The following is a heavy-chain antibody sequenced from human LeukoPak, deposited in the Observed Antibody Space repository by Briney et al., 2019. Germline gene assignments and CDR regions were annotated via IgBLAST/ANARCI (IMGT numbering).Heavy chain of an antibody. J-gene: IGHJ4*02. CDR3: AREGHSSGRAGFLDY. V-gene: IGHV3-30*07. CDR2: ISSDGSIA. D-gene: IGHD6-19*01. CDR1: GFSFSNFP. Sequence: GGSLRLSCAASGFSFSNFPMHWARQTPGQGLECVAVISSDGSIASYIDSAKGRFTFSRDNSKNTLYLQMNSLRPEDTAVYFCAREGHSSGRAGFLDYWGQGSLVTVS.